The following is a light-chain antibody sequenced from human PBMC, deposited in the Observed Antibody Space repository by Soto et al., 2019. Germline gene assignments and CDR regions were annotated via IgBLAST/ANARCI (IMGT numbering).Light chain of an antibody. J-gene: IGLJ2*01. V-gene: IGLV1-44*01. CDR2: SNN. Sequence: QPVLTQPPSASGTPGQRVTMSCSGSSSNIGSNTVNWYKQLPGTAPKLLIHSNNQRPSAVPDRFSGSKSGTSASLAISGLQSEDEADYYCAAWDDRLNGHVFGGGTKLTVL. CDR3: AAWDDRLNGHV. CDR1: SSNIGSNT.